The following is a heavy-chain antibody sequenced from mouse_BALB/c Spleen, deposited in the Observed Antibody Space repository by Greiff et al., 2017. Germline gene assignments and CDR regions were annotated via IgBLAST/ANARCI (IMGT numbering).Heavy chain of an antibody. V-gene: IGHV1-5*01. CDR3: TSGGYDYDGFAY. J-gene: IGHJ3*01. D-gene: IGHD2-4*01. CDR2: IYPGNSDT. Sequence: EVQLQQSGTVLARPGASVKMSCKASGYTFTSYWMHWVKQRPGQGLEWIGAIYPGNSDTSYNQKFKGKAKLTAVTSTSTAYMELSSLTNEDSAVYYCTSGGYDYDGFAYWGQGTLVTVSA. CDR1: GYTFTSYW.